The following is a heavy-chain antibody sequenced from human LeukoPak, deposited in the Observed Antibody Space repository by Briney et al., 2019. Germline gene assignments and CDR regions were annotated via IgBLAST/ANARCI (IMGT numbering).Heavy chain of an antibody. CDR3: AKDYFVDGSNSRIFFDS. Sequence: GRSLRLSCAASGFTFDDYAMHWVRQAPRKGLEWVSGISWNSGSIGYADSVKGRFTISRDNAKNSLYVQMNRLTAEDTAVYYCAKDYFVDGSNSRIFFDSWGQGTLVTVSS. D-gene: IGHD5-24*01. CDR1: GFTFDDYA. V-gene: IGHV3-9*01. CDR2: ISWNSGSI. J-gene: IGHJ4*02.